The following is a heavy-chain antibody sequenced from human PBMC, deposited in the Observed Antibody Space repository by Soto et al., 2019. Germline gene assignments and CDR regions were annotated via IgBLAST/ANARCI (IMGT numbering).Heavy chain of an antibody. D-gene: IGHD4-17*01. Sequence: GGSLRLSCAASGFTFSSYWMSWVRQAPGKGLEWVANIKQDGSEKYYVDSVKGRFTISRDNAKNSLYLQMNSLRAEDTAVYYCARDSDRPTDYGDYAPIYYYYYGMDVWGQGTTVTVSS. CDR1: GFTFSSYW. V-gene: IGHV3-7*05. CDR2: IKQDGSEK. J-gene: IGHJ6*02. CDR3: ARDSDRPTDYGDYAPIYYYYYGMDV.